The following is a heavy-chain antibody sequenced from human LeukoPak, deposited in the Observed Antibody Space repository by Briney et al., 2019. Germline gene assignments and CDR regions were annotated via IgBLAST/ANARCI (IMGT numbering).Heavy chain of an antibody. V-gene: IGHV4-39*07. CDR2: IYYSGST. D-gene: IGHD3-22*01. CDR1: GGSISSSSYY. J-gene: IGHJ3*02. CDR3: ARGPYSYDSSGAFDI. Sequence: ASETLSLTCTVSGGSISSSSYYWGWIRQPPGKGLEWIGSIYYSGSTYYNPSLKSRVTISVDTSKNQFSLELGSVTAADTAVYFCARGPYSYDSSGAFDIWGQGTMVTVSS.